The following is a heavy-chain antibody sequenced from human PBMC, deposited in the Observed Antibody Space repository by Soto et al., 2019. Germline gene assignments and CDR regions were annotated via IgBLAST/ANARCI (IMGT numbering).Heavy chain of an antibody. J-gene: IGHJ5*02. D-gene: IGHD6-13*01. Sequence: ASVKVSCKVSGYTLTELSMHWVRQAPGKGLERMGGFDPEDGETIYAQKFQGRVTMTEDTSTDTAYMELSSLRSEDTAVYYCATDLIAAGVTGPWGQGTLVTVSS. CDR3: ATDLIAAGVTGP. CDR1: GYTLTELS. V-gene: IGHV1-24*01. CDR2: FDPEDGET.